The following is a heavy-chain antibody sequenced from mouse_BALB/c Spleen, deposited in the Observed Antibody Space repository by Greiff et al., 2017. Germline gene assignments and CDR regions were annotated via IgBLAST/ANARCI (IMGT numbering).Heavy chain of an antibody. J-gene: IGHJ4*01. CDR3: AREENYGSSYEGYYAMDY. CDR2: IDPYYGGT. V-gene: IGHV1-39*01. D-gene: IGHD1-1*01. Sequence: VHVKQSGPELEKPGASVKISCKASGYSFTGYNMNWVKQSNGKSLEWIGNIDPYYGGTSYNQKFKGKATLTVDKSSSTAYMQLKSLTSEDSAVYYCAREENYGSSYEGYYAMDYWGQGTSVTVSS. CDR1: GYSFTGYN.